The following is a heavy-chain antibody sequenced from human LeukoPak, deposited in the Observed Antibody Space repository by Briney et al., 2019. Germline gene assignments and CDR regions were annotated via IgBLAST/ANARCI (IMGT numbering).Heavy chain of an antibody. Sequence: PGGSLRLSCAASGFTFSSYSMNWVRQAPGKGLEWVSSISSSSSYIYYADSVKGRFTISRDNAKNSLYLQMNSLRAEDTALYYCAEGLWLRGTNYYYYGMDLWGQGTTVTVSS. CDR3: AEGLWLRGTNYYYYGMDL. V-gene: IGHV3-21*04. CDR2: ISSSSSYI. CDR1: GFTFSSYS. J-gene: IGHJ6*02. D-gene: IGHD5-18*01.